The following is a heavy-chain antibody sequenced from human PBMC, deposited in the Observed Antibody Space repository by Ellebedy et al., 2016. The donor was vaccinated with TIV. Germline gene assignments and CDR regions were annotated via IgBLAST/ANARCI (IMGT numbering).Heavy chain of an antibody. CDR2: IWYDGSNE. V-gene: IGHV3-33*08. Sequence: GGSLRLSCVVSGFTFSNYGMHWVRQAPGKGLEWVAVIWYDGSNEYYADSVKGRFTISRDNSKNTLHLQMNSLRVEDTAVYYCARAVGTSGTGAPYWGQGTLVSVSS. CDR1: GFTFSNYG. CDR3: ARAVGTSGTGAPY. J-gene: IGHJ4*02. D-gene: IGHD3-10*01.